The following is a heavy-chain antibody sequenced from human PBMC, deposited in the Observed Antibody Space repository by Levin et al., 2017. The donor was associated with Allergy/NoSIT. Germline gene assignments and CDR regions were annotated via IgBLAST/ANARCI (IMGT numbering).Heavy chain of an antibody. J-gene: IGHJ4*02. CDR1: GFTFSSYG. Sequence: AGGSLRLSCAASGFTFSSYGMHWVRQAPGKGLEWVAVISYDGSNKYYADSVKGRFTISRDNPKNTLYLQMNSLRAEDTAVYYCAKTFSGSLDYWGQGTLVTVSS. CDR3: AKTFSGSLDY. D-gene: IGHD3-10*01. CDR2: ISYDGSNK. V-gene: IGHV3-30*18.